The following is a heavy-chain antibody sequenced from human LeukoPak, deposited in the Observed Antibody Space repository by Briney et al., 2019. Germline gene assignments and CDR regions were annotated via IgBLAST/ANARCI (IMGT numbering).Heavy chain of an antibody. Sequence: PSETLSLTCTVSVGSISSNAYYWGWIRQPPGKGLEWIGTIYYSGSTSYNPSLKSRVTISVDTSKSQFSLKLSSVTAADTAVYYCARNRGSQDIHYDFWSGYYVSGEFDYWGQGTLVTVSS. CDR3: ARNRGSQDIHYDFWSGYYVSGEFDY. CDR2: IYYSGST. J-gene: IGHJ4*02. CDR1: VGSISSNAYY. V-gene: IGHV4-39*07. D-gene: IGHD3-3*01.